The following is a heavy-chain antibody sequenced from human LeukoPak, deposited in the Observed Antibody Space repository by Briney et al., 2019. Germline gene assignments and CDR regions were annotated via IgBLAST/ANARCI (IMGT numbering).Heavy chain of an antibody. CDR1: GYTFTSYA. D-gene: IGHD6-19*01. CDR2: INTNTGNP. J-gene: IGHJ6*03. CDR3: AREIAVAETHYYYYYYMDV. V-gene: IGHV7-4-1*02. Sequence: ASVKVSCKASGYTFTSYAMNWVRQAPGQGPEWMGWINTNTGNPTYAQGFTGRSVFSLDTSVSTAYLQISSLKAEDTAVYYCAREIAVAETHYYYYYYMDVWGKGTTVTVSS.